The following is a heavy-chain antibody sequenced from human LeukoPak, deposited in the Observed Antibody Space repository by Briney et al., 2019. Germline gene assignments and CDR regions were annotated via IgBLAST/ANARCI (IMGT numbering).Heavy chain of an antibody. CDR1: GGSINSSSYY. D-gene: IGHD3-10*01. Sequence: SETLSLTCTVSGGSINSSSYYWGWNRQPPGKGLEWIGSIYYSGTTYYNPSLKSRVTISIDTSKNQFSLKLSSVTAADTAVYYCARRPIYYYGSGSYYAPRAEYYYYYMDVWGKGTTVTISS. J-gene: IGHJ6*03. CDR2: IYYSGTT. V-gene: IGHV4-39*07. CDR3: ARRPIYYYGSGSYYAPRAEYYYYYMDV.